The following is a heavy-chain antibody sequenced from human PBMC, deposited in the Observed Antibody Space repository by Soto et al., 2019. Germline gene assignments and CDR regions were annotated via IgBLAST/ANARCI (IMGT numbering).Heavy chain of an antibody. J-gene: IGHJ5*02. CDR2: ISGSGGST. CDR3: AKVRGVTGTYNWFDP. D-gene: IGHD1-20*01. Sequence: GESLKISCAASGFTFSSYAMSWVRQAPGKGLEWVSAISGSGGSTYYADSVKGRFTISRDNSKNTLYLQMNSLRAEDTAVYYCAKVRGVTGTYNWFDPWGQGTLVTVSS. CDR1: GFTFSSYA. V-gene: IGHV3-23*01.